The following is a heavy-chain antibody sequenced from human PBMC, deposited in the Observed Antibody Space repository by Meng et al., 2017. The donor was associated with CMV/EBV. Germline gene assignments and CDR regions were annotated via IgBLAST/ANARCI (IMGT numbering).Heavy chain of an antibody. CDR1: GGSISSYY. CDR2: IYYSGST. CDR3: ARDSRFGLDP. Sequence: HVQLKESGPGLVKPSETLSLTCTVSGGSISSYYWSWIRQPPGKGLEWIGYIYYSGSTNYNPSLKSRVTISVDTSKNQFSLKLSSVTAADTAVYYCARDSRFGLDPWGQGTLVTVSS. J-gene: IGHJ5*02. D-gene: IGHD3-10*02. V-gene: IGHV4-59*01.